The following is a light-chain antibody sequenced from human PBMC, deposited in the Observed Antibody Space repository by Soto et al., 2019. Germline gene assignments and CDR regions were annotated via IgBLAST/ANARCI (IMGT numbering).Light chain of an antibody. CDR2: AAS. J-gene: IGKJ1*01. Sequence: IQLTQSPSSLSASVGDRVTITCRASQGISSYLAWYQQKPGKAPELLIYAASTLQSGVPSRFSGSGSGTDFTLTISSLQPEDFATYYCQQVNTYPRTFGQGTKVEIK. V-gene: IGKV1-9*01. CDR1: QGISSY. CDR3: QQVNTYPRT.